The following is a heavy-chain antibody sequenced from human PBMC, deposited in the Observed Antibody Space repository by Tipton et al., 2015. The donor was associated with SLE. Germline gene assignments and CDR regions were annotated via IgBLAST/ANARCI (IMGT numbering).Heavy chain of an antibody. V-gene: IGHV1-18*01. CDR1: GYTFITYG. D-gene: IGHD2-8*01. CDR2: ISGYNGNT. Sequence: VQLVQSGAEVKKPGASVKVSCKASGYTFITYGISWVRLAPGQGLEWMGWISGYNGNTIYAQKLQGRVTMTTDTSTSTAYMELRSLRSDDTAVYYYARGRSCTNGVCRSYYGMDVWGQGTTVTVSS. CDR3: ARGRSCTNGVCRSYYGMDV. J-gene: IGHJ6*02.